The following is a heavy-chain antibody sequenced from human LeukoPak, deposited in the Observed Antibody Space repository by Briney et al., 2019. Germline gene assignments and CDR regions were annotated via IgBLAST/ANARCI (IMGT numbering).Heavy chain of an antibody. CDR2: IYYSGST. D-gene: IGHD3-10*01. CDR1: GGSISSYY. J-gene: IGHJ4*02. CDR3: ARLYYYGSGSYYFGY. V-gene: IGHV4-59*01. Sequence: SETLSLTCTVSGGSISSYYWSWIRQPPGKGLEWIGYIYYSGSTDYNPSLKSRVTISVDTSKNQFSLKLSSVTAADTAVYYCARLYYYGSGSYYFGYWGQGTLVTVSS.